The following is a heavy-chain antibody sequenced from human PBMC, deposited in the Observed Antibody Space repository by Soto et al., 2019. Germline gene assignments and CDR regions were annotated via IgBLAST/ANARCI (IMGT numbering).Heavy chain of an antibody. D-gene: IGHD3-16*01. Sequence: PGGSLRLSCAASGFTVSSNYMSWVRQAPGKGLEWVSVIYSGGSTYYADSVKGRFTISRDNSKNTLYLQMNSLRAEDTAVYYCARAVNTSLFDYWGQGTLVTVSS. J-gene: IGHJ4*02. CDR1: GFTVSSNY. V-gene: IGHV3-53*01. CDR2: IYSGGST. CDR3: ARAVNTSLFDY.